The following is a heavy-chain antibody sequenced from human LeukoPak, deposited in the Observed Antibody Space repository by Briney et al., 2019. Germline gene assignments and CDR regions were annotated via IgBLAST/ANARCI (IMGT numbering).Heavy chain of an antibody. D-gene: IGHD4-4*01. CDR3: AREDSKVNYYGMDV. Sequence: GGSLRLSCAAPGFTFSSYWMSWVRQAPGKGLEWVANIKQDGSEKYYVDSVKGRFTISRDNAKNSLYLQMNSLRAEDTAVYYCAREDSKVNYYGMDVWGQGTTVTVSS. V-gene: IGHV3-7*01. CDR1: GFTFSSYW. J-gene: IGHJ6*02. CDR2: IKQDGSEK.